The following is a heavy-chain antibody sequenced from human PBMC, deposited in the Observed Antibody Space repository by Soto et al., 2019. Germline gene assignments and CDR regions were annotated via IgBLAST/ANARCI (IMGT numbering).Heavy chain of an antibody. V-gene: IGHV3-53*02. Sequence: EVQLVETGGGLIQPGGSLRLSCAASGFTVSNTYMTWVRQPPGKGLECVSVIYTAGGTNYADSVKGRFIISRDNSKNTLYLQMNSLRAEDTAVYYWERALPVAKGGFDPWGQGTLVTVSS. CDR1: GFTVSNTY. J-gene: IGHJ5*02. CDR3: ERALPVAKGGFDP. D-gene: IGHD2-2*01. CDR2: IYTAGGT.